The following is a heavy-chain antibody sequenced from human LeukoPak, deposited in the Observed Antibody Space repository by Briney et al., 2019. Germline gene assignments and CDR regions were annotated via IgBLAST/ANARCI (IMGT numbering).Heavy chain of an antibody. D-gene: IGHD3-22*01. CDR1: GGSISSGGYY. J-gene: IGHJ4*02. Sequence: PSETLSLTCTVSGGSISSGGYYWSWIRQHPGKGLEWIGYIYYSGSTYYNPSLKSRVVISVDTSKNQFYLKLSSVTAADTAVYYCARITMIVVVIDYWGQGTLVTVSS. V-gene: IGHV4-30-4*08. CDR3: ARITMIVVVIDY. CDR2: IYYSGST.